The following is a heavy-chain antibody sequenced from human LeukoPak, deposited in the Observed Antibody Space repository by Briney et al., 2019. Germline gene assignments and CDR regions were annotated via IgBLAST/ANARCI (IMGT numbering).Heavy chain of an antibody. CDR1: GLTFSNYW. V-gene: IGHV3-21*01. Sequence: GGSLRLSCAASGLTFSNYWMSWVRQGPGKGLEWVSSISRSSSNIYYADSLKGRFTISRDNAKNSLYLQMNSLRAEDTAVYYCARDYGAAAGLIDYWGQGTLVTVSS. CDR3: ARDYGAAAGLIDY. CDR2: ISRSSSNI. D-gene: IGHD6-13*01. J-gene: IGHJ4*02.